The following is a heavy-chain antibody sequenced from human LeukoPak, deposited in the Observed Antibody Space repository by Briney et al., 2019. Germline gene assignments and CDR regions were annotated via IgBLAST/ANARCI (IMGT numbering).Heavy chain of an antibody. Sequence: GGSLRLSCAASGFTFSAYSMTWVRQAPGKGLEWVGCIKSKTDGGTTDYAAPVKGRFTISRDDSKNTLYLQMNGLKTEDTAVYYCTTGAAGRPYYFGYWGQGTLVTVSS. CDR3: TTGAAGRPYYFGY. CDR2: IKSKTDGGTT. D-gene: IGHD6-13*01. CDR1: GFTFSAYS. J-gene: IGHJ4*02. V-gene: IGHV3-15*01.